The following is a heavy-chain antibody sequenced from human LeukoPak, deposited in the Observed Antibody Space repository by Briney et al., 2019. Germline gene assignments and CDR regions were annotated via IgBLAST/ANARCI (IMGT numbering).Heavy chain of an antibody. J-gene: IGHJ5*02. D-gene: IGHD3-22*01. V-gene: IGHV1-8*02. Sequence: ASVKVSCKASGYTFTSYDINWVRQATGQGLEWMGWMNPNSGNTGYAQKFQGRVTMTTDTSTSTAYMELRSLRSDDTAVYYCARVPPSPTMIVVVSWFDPWGQGTLVTVSS. CDR2: MNPNSGNT. CDR1: GYTFTSYD. CDR3: ARVPPSPTMIVVVSWFDP.